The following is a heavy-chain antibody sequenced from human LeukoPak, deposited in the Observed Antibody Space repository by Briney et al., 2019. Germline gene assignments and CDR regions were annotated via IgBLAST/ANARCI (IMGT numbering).Heavy chain of an antibody. Sequence: GGSLRLSCAASGFTLSNVWMNWVRQAPGKGLEWIGRIKTKTDGGTTEYAAPVKGRFTISRDDSKNTVYLQMNSLKTENTALYYCVTRVKSTGDYWGQGTLVTVSS. V-gene: IGHV3-15*01. CDR1: GFTLSNVW. CDR3: VTRVKSTGDY. J-gene: IGHJ4*02. CDR2: IKTKTDGGTT. D-gene: IGHD1-1*01.